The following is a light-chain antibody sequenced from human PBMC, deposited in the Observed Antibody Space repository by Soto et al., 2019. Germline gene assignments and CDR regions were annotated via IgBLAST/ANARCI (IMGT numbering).Light chain of an antibody. CDR1: QGISNS. CDR3: QKYRNAPPWT. J-gene: IGKJ1*01. CDR2: AAS. V-gene: IGKV1-27*01. Sequence: DIQMTQSPSSLSASLGDRVTIACRASQGISNSLAWYQQQPGKVPKLLISAASTLQSGVPSRFSGSGSGTDFTLTISSLQPEDVATYLCQKYRNAPPWTFGQGTKVEIK.